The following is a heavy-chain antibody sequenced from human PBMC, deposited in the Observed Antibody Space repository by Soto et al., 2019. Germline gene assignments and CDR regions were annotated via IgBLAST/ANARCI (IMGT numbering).Heavy chain of an antibody. Sequence: GGSLRLSCAASGFICSSYDMSWVRQAPGQGLERVPTILVDGSPYYADSVRGRFTISRDNSKNTLYLQMNSLRAEDTAVYYCAKDNDIDAFDIWGQGTMVTVSS. J-gene: IGHJ3*02. CDR1: GFICSSYD. D-gene: IGHD3-9*01. V-gene: IGHV3-23*01. CDR3: AKDNDIDAFDI. CDR2: ILVDGSP.